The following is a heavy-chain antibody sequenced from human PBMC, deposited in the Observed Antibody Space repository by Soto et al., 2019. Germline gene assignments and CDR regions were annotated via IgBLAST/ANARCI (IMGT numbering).Heavy chain of an antibody. J-gene: IGHJ3*02. V-gene: IGHV1-69*01. CDR2: IIPMFGTL. CDR3: ARSRNVAEFNDYGGNYHGFDI. D-gene: IGHD4-17*01. CDR1: GGSVNSHA. Sequence: QVQLEQSGAEVKKAGSSVKVSCKAFGGSVNSHAISWVRQAPGQGLEWMGGIIPMFGTLTYAQRFQARVTISADDSTNTVYLDLSSLRSEDTAMYYCARSRNVAEFNDYGGNYHGFDIWGQGTMVTVSS.